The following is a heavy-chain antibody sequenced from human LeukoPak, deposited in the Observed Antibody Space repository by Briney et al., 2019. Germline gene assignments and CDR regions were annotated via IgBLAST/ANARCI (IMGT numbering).Heavy chain of an antibody. Sequence: GRSLRLSCAASGLTFSSYAMHWVRQAPGKGLEWVAVISYDGSNKYYADSVKGRFTIYRDNSKNTLYLQVDSLRAEDTGVYYCARDRHSSGWIGYWGQGTLVTVSS. CDR3: ARDRHSSGWIGY. CDR1: GLTFSSYA. V-gene: IGHV3-30*04. CDR2: ISYDGSNK. J-gene: IGHJ4*02. D-gene: IGHD6-19*01.